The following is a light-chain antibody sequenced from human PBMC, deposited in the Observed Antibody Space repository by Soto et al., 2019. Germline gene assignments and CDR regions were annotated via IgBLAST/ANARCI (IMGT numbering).Light chain of an antibody. CDR1: QGISSY. J-gene: IGKJ3*01. Sequence: IQLTQSPSSLSASVGDRVTITCRASQGISSYLAWYQQKPGKDPKLLIYAASTLQSGVPSRFSGSGSGTDFTLTISSMQPEDFATYYCQQLNSYPYFTFGPGTKVDIK. CDR3: QQLNSYPYFT. CDR2: AAS. V-gene: IGKV1-9*01.